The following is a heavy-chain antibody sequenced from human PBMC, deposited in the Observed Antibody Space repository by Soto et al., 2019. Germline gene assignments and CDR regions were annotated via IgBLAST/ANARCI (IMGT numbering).Heavy chain of an antibody. CDR2: ISYDGSNK. CDR3: VLRALAYGSVDY. V-gene: IGHV3-30-3*01. Sequence: QVQLVESGGGVVQPGRSLRLSCAASGFTFSSYAMHWVRQAPGKGLEWVAVISYDGSNKYYADSVKGRFTISRDNSKNTLYLQMNSLRDEDTAVYYCVLRALAYGSVDYWGQGTLVTVSS. CDR1: GFTFSSYA. J-gene: IGHJ4*02. D-gene: IGHD3-10*01.